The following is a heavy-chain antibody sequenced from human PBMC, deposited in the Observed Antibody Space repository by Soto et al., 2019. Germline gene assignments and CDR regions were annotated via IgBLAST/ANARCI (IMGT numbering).Heavy chain of an antibody. V-gene: IGHV1-3*01. CDR2: INAGNGNT. CDR3: ARGGYYGSGSYYGIDY. J-gene: IGHJ4*02. Sequence: QVQLVQSGAEVKKPGASVKVSCKASGYTFTSYAMHWVRQAPGQRLEWMGWINAGNGNTKYSQKFQGRVTITRDTSASTAYMELSSLRSEDTAVYYCARGGYYGSGSYYGIDYWGQGTLVTVSS. D-gene: IGHD3-10*01. CDR1: GYTFTSYA.